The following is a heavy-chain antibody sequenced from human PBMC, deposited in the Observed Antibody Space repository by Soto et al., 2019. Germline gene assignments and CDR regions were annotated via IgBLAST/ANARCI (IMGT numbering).Heavy chain of an antibody. CDR1: GYTFTSYD. D-gene: IGHD2-15*01. J-gene: IGHJ6*02. Sequence: ASVKVSCXASGYTFTSYDIHWVRQATGQGLEWMGWMNPNSGNTGYEQMFQGRVTMTRNTSISTAYMELSSLRSEDTAVYYSARSIDLQYIVVVVDASYGMDVWGQGTTVTVSS. CDR2: MNPNSGNT. V-gene: IGHV1-8*01. CDR3: ARSIDLQYIVVVVDASYGMDV.